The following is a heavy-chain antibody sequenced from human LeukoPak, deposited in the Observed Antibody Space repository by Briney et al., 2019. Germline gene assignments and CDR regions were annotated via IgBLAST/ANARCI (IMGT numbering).Heavy chain of an antibody. CDR2: INQDGSEK. CDR3: TRELGPT. CDR1: EFTFSTSW. J-gene: IGHJ5*02. Sequence: GGSLRLSCAASEFTFSTSWMDWVRQAPGRGLEWVANINQDGSEKYYVDSVKGRFTVSRDNAKKSLYLQMNSLRAEDTAMYYCTRELGPTWGQGTLVTVSS. V-gene: IGHV3-7*01.